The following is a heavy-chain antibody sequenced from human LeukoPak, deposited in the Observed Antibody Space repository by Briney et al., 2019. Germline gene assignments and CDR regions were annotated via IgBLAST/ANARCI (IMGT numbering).Heavy chain of an antibody. V-gene: IGHV3-7*01. CDR3: ARDAYCSGGSCYVY. Sequence: GGSLRLSCAASGFTFDDYAMHWVRQAPGEGLEWVANINRDGSEKNYVDSVKGRFIISRDNAENSLFLQMNSLTAEDTALYYCARDAYCSGGSCYVYWGQGTLVTVSS. CDR1: GFTFDDYA. D-gene: IGHD2-15*01. CDR2: INRDGSEK. J-gene: IGHJ4*02.